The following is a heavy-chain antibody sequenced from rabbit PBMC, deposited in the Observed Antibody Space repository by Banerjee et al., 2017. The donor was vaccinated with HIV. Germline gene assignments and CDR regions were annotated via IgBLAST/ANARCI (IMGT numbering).Heavy chain of an antibody. CDR3: ARDLTNRPSL. J-gene: IGHJ3*01. Sequence: QEQLEESGGDLVKPEGSLTLTCTASGFSFSSWICWVRQAPGKGLEWIACIYAGSSGSTYYASWAKGRFTITKTSSTTVTLQMTSLTAADTATYFCARDLTNRPSLWGQGTLVTVS. V-gene: IGHV1S45*01. CDR2: IYAGSSGST. CDR1: GFSFSSW. D-gene: IGHD5-1*01.